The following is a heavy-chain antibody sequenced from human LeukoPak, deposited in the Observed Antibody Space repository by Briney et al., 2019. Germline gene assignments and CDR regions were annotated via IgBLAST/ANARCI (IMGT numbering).Heavy chain of an antibody. CDR3: AGHDILTGYYHLHFDY. Sequence: PSGTLSLTCAVSGGSISSTNWWSWVRQPPGKGLEWIGEIYRSGTTNYKPSLKSRVTISLDKSRNHFSLKLTSVTAADTAVYYCAGHDILTGYYHLHFDYWGHGTLVTVSS. CDR2: IYRSGTT. V-gene: IGHV4-4*02. J-gene: IGHJ4*01. D-gene: IGHD3-9*01. CDR1: GGSISSTNW.